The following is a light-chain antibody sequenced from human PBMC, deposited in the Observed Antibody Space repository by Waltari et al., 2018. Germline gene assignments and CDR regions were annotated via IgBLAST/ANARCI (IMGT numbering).Light chain of an antibody. J-gene: IGLJ3*02. V-gene: IGLV2-14*03. CDR3: SSYTTSNTWV. CDR2: AVN. CDR1: SSDVGVHNY. Sequence: QSALTQPASVSGSPGQSITISCTGPSSDVGVHNYVSWYQQHPGKAPKLMIYAVNKRPSGVSDRFSGSRSGNTASLTISGLQAEDEADYYCSSYTTSNTWVFGGGTKLTVL.